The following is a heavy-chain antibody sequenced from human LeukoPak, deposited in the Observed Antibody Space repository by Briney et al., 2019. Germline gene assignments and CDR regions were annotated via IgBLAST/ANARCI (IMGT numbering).Heavy chain of an antibody. CDR2: IIPILGIA. Sequence: SVKVSCKASGGTFSSYATSWVRQAPGQGLEWMGRIIPILGIANYAQKFQGRVTITADKSTSTAYMELSSLRSEDTAVYYCARDLGGLRRTTVTGVFDYWGQGTLVTVSS. CDR3: ARDLGGLRRTTVTGVFDY. D-gene: IGHD4-17*01. V-gene: IGHV1-69*04. J-gene: IGHJ4*02. CDR1: GGTFSSYA.